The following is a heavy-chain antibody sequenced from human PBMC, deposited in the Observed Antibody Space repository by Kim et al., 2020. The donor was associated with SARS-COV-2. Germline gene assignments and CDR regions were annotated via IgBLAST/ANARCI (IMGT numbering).Heavy chain of an antibody. CDR3: STSPGYCSSPSCYVGY. V-gene: IGHV3-73*01. Sequence: GGSLRLSCAASGFTFSGSAMSWVRQASGKGLEWVGRIRSRANSYATAYAASVKGRFIISRDDSRDTANLQMRSPETEDTAVYYCSTSPGYCSSPSCYVGYWGQGTLVTVS. J-gene: IGHJ4*02. CDR1: GFTFSGSA. D-gene: IGHD2-2*01. CDR2: IRSRANSYAT.